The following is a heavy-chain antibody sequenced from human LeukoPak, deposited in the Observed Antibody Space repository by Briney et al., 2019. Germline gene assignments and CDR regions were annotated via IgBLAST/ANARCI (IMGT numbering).Heavy chain of an antibody. D-gene: IGHD1-26*01. CDR3: ARGATAWVHFDS. CDR1: GGSISSSY. J-gene: IGHJ4*02. V-gene: IGHV4-59*01. Sequence: SETLSLTCTVSGGSISSSYWSWIRQPPGKGLEWIGYIYNSGSTSYNPSLKSRVTISLDTSKNQFSLRLSSVTGADTAVYYCARGATAWVHFDSWGQGTLVTVSS. CDR2: IYNSGST.